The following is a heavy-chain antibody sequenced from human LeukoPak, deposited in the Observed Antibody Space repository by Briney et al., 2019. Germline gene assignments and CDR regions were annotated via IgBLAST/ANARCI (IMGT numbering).Heavy chain of an antibody. D-gene: IGHD1-26*01. V-gene: IGHV3-33*01. Sequence: GGSLRLSCAASGFNFGAYVMHWVRQAPGKGLEWVAIMWYDGSKTFYGDSVKGRFTIPRDNSNNTLFLQMNSLRAEDTALYYCARESGGGLDYWGQGTLVTVSS. CDR3: ARESGGGLDY. J-gene: IGHJ4*02. CDR1: GFNFGAYV. CDR2: MWYDGSKT.